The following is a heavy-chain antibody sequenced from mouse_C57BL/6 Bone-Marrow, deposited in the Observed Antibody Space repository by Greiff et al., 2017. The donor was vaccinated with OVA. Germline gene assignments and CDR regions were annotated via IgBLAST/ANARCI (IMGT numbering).Heavy chain of an antibody. CDR1: GFPLTSYG. Sequence: QVQLQQSGPGLVQPSQSLSITCTASGFPLTSYGVHWVRQSPGKGLEWLGVIWRGGSTDYNEAFMSRLSITKENSKSQVVFKMNSLQADDTAIYYCAKGDGYYVAWFAYWGQGTLVTVSA. D-gene: IGHD2-3*01. CDR3: AKGDGYYVAWFAY. V-gene: IGHV2-5*01. J-gene: IGHJ3*01. CDR2: IWRGGST.